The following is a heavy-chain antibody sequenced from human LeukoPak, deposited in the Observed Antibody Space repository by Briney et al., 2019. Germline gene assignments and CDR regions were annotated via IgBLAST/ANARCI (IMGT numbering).Heavy chain of an antibody. D-gene: IGHD5-12*01. CDR2: INHSGST. J-gene: IGHJ6*04. CDR1: GGSFSGYY. CDR3: ARGKVAKGYYYYYGMDV. V-gene: IGHV4-34*01. Sequence: PSETLSLTCAVYGGSFSGYYWSWIRQPPGKGLEWIGEINHSGSTNYNPSLKSRVTISVDTSMNQFSLKLSSVTAADTAVYYCARGKVAKGYYYYYGMDVWGKGTTVTVSS.